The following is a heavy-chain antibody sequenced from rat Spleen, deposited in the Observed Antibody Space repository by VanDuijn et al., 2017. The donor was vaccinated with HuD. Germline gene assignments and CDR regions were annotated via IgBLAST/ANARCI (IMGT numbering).Heavy chain of an antibody. CDR3: ARWKYTTDWFAY. CDR2: IWNTGGT. J-gene: IGHJ3*01. V-gene: IGHV2-41*01. D-gene: IGHD1-6*01. CDR1: GFSLTSYH. Sequence: QVQLKESGPGLVQPSQTLSLTCTVSGFSLTSYHVHWVRQPPGKGLEWMGVIWNTGGTRYNSALKSRLSISKDTSKSQVFLKMNSLQIEDTAMYFCARWKYTTDWFAYWGQGTLVTVSS.